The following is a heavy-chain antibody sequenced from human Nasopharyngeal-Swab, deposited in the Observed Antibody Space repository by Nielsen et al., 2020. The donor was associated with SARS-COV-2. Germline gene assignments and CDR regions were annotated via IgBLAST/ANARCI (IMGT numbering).Heavy chain of an antibody. CDR2: IIPILGIA. V-gene: IGHV1-69*10. CDR1: GGTFSSYA. CDR3: ARDLIAMIVVNGGVYFDY. Sequence: SVKVSCKASGGTFSSYAISWVRQAPGQGLEWMGGIIPILGIANYAQKFQGRVTITADKSTSTAYMELSRLRSDDTAVYYCARDLIAMIVVNGGVYFDYWGQGTLVTVSS. D-gene: IGHD3-22*01. J-gene: IGHJ4*02.